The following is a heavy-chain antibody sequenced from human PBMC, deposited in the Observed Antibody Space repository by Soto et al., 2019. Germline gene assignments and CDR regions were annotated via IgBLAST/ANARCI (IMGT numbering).Heavy chain of an antibody. Sequence: FRRLACAGSAVNQKCQYLAAIRQAPGWWLEWVGRSRNKANSHTTEYAASVKGRFTISRDDSKNSLYLQMNSLKTEDTAVYYCANARTLHSFPSRRSFD. D-gene: IGHD4-4*01. CDR1: AVNQKCQY. CDR3: ANARTLHSFPSRRSFD. J-gene: IGHJ5*02. CDR2: SRNKANSHTT. V-gene: IGHV3-72*01.